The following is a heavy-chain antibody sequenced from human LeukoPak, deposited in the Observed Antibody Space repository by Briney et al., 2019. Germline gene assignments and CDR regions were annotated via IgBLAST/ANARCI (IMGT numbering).Heavy chain of an antibody. D-gene: IGHD1-26*01. Sequence: GGSLRLSCAASGFLFRGYWIYWVRQAPGKGLVYVSRVNNDGTGTTFADSVKGRFTISRDNAKNSLYLQMNSLRAEDTAVYYCARTLLPVGFYYYYAMDVWGQGTTVTVSS. J-gene: IGHJ6*02. CDR2: VNNDGTGT. CDR1: GFLFRGYW. CDR3: ARTLLPVGFYYYYAMDV. V-gene: IGHV3-74*01.